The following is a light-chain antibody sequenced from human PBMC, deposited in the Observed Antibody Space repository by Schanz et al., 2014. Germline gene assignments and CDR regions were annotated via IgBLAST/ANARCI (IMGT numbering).Light chain of an antibody. V-gene: IGLV2-11*01. CDR3: FSYAGSNPVV. Sequence: QSALTQPRSVSGSPGQSVTISCTGTSSDVGNYNYVSWYQQHPGKAPKFIIYDVSKRPSGVPDRFSGSKSGNTASLTISGLQAEDDADYYCFSYAGSNPVVFGGGTKLTVL. CDR1: SSDVGNYNY. J-gene: IGLJ2*01. CDR2: DVS.